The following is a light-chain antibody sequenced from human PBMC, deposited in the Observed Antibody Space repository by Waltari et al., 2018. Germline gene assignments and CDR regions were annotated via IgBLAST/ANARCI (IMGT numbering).Light chain of an antibody. CDR1: SLRSYY. CDR3: HSRETFSTRL. J-gene: IGLJ2*01. V-gene: IGLV3-19*01. Sequence: SSDLTQDPSLSVALGQTVRITCQGDSLRSYYESWYQQRPGQAPILVLYGPDNRPSGIPDRFSGSTSGNTASLTITGAQAEDEADYYCHSRETFSTRLFGGGTRLTV. CDR2: GPD.